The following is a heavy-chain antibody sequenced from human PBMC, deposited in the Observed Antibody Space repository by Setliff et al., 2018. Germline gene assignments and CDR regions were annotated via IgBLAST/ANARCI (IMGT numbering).Heavy chain of an antibody. J-gene: IGHJ4*02. D-gene: IGHD3-22*01. V-gene: IGHV4-39*01. Sequence: SETLSLTCTVSGGSISSSYYYWGWIRQPPGKGLEWIGSIYYSGSTYYNPSLKSRVTISVDTSKNQFSLKLSSVTVADAAVYYCARQEDDSSGYRDYWGQGTLVTVSS. CDR3: ARQEDDSSGYRDY. CDR2: IYYSGST. CDR1: GGSISSSYYY.